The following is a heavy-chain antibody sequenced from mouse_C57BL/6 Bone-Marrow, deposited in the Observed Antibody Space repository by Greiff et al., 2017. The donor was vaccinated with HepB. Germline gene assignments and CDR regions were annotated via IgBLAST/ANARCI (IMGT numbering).Heavy chain of an antibody. V-gene: IGHV1-64*01. CDR1: GYTFTSYW. CDR3: AKARGRNYYGSSPHYAMDY. CDR2: IHPNSGST. J-gene: IGHJ4*01. D-gene: IGHD1-1*01. Sequence: VQLQQPGAELVKPGASVKLSCKASGYTFTSYWMHWVKQRPGQGLEWIGMIHPNSGSTNYNEKFKSKATLTVDKSSSTAYMQLSSLTSEDSAVYYCAKARGRNYYGSSPHYAMDYWGQGTSVTVSS.